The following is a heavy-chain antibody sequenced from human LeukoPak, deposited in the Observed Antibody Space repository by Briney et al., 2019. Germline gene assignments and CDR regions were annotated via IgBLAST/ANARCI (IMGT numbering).Heavy chain of an antibody. CDR1: GFIFSDYY. V-gene: IGHV3-11*04. CDR3: ARVYYNSLGYAFDV. CDR2: ISGSRSTT. D-gene: IGHD3-22*01. J-gene: IGHJ3*01. Sequence: GGSLRLSCEASGFIFSDYYMGWIRQAPGKGLECVSYISGSRSTTYYADSVKGRFTISRDNAKNSLYLQMDSLRAEDTALYYCARVYYNSLGYAFDVWGQGTMVSDTS.